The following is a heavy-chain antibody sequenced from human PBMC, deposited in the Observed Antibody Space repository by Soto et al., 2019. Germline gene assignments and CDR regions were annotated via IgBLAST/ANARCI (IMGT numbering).Heavy chain of an antibody. CDR3: AKDSWYFDL. J-gene: IGHJ4*02. CDR1: GFIFTNFC. Sequence: LRLSCEASGFIFTNFCMHWVRQVPGKGLVWVSRIDTSGSSTSYADSVKGRFTISRDNAKNAVSLQMNSLRAEDTGVYYCAKDSWYFDLWSQGSLVTVSS. V-gene: IGHV3-74*01. D-gene: IGHD6-13*01. CDR2: IDTSGSST.